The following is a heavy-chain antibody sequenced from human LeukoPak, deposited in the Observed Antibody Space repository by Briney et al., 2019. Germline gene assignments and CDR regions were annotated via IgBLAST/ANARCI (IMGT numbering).Heavy chain of an antibody. CDR2: TYYRSKWYN. D-gene: IGHD6-19*01. CDR3: ARESRGWFEYYYYGMDV. Sequence: SQTLSLTCAISGDSVSSNSAAWNWIRQSPSRSLEWLGRTYYRSKWYNDYAVSVKSRITINPDTSKNQFSLQLNSVTPEDTAVYYCARESRGWFEYYYYGMDVWGQGTTVTVSS. V-gene: IGHV6-1*01. J-gene: IGHJ6*02. CDR1: GDSVSSNSAA.